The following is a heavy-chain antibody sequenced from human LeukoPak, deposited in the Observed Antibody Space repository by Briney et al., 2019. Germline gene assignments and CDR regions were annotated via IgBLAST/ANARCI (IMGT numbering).Heavy chain of an antibody. Sequence: SETLSLTCAVYGGSFSGYYWSWIRQPPGKGLEWIGEINHSGSTNYNPSLKSRVTISVDTSKNQFSLKLSSVTAADTAVYYCARGPRGESIMVRVHGMDVWGQGTTVTVSS. CDR2: INHSGST. J-gene: IGHJ6*02. D-gene: IGHD3-10*01. CDR3: ARGPRGESIMVRVHGMDV. V-gene: IGHV4-34*01. CDR1: GGSFSGYY.